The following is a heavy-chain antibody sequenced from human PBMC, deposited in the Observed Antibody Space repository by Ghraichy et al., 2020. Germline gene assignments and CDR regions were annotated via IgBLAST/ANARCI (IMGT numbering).Heavy chain of an antibody. V-gene: IGHV3-7*01. CDR2: IKQDGSQR. D-gene: IGHD3-16*01. CDR1: GFTFSSHW. J-gene: IGHJ5*02. CDR3: ARDAMFMLDA. Sequence: XGSLRLSCAASGFTFSSHWMTWVRQAPGKGLEWVANIKQDGSQRLYVDSVKGRFTVSRDNARNSLFLQMDSLRAEDTAIYYCARDAMFMLDAWGQGSLVTLSS.